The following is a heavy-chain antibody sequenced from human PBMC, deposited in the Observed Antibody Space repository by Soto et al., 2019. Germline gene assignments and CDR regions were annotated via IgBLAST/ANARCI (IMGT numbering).Heavy chain of an antibody. V-gene: IGHV3-30-3*01. CDR2: ISYDGSNK. Sequence: GGSLRLSCAASGFTCSSYAMHWVRQAPGKGLEWVAVISYDGSNKYYADSVKGRFTISRDNSKNTLYLQMNSLRAEDTAVYYCARDWADTAMDYWGQGTLVTVSS. CDR3: ARDWADTAMDY. J-gene: IGHJ4*02. CDR1: GFTCSSYA. D-gene: IGHD5-18*01.